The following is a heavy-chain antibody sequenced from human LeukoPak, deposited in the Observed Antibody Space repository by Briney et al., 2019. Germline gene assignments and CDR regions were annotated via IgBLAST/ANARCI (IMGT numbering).Heavy chain of an antibody. CDR3: AGRTVTESNGYFQQ. Sequence: SGTLSLTCTVSGGSISTYYWNWIRQPPGKGLEWIGYTYHSGSTNYNPSLQSRVTISVDTSKNQFSLKLSSVTAADTAVYYCAGRTVTESNGYFQQWGQGTLVTVSS. CDR1: GGSISTYY. D-gene: IGHD4-17*01. V-gene: IGHV4-59*01. CDR2: TYHSGST. J-gene: IGHJ1*01.